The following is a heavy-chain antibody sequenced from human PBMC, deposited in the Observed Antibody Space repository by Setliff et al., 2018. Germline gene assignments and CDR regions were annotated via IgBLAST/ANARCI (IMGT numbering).Heavy chain of an antibody. CDR2: ISPYNSNT. CDR3: ARDQISSSWYWGKY. D-gene: IGHD6-13*01. CDR1: GYTFFAYG. Sequence: GASVKVSCKASGYTFFAYGINWVRQAPGQGLEWMGWISPYNSNTLYAQKFQGRVTMTTDTSTNTAYMELRSLRSDDTAVYYCARDQISSSWYWGKYWGQGTLVTVSS. J-gene: IGHJ4*02. V-gene: IGHV1-18*01.